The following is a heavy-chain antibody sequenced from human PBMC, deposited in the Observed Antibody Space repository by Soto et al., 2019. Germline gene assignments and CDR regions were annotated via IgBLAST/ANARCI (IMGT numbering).Heavy chain of an antibody. CDR3: ARDRRISSRYYFDY. CDR2: IIPIFGTA. D-gene: IGHD3-3*02. J-gene: IGHJ4*02. CDR1: GGTFSSYA. V-gene: IGHV1-69*01. Sequence: QVQLVQSGAEVKKPGSSVKVSCKASGGTFSSYAISWVRQAPGQGLEWMGGIIPIFGTANYAQKFQGRVTSTADESTSTAYMELSSLRSEDTAVYYCARDRRISSRYYFDYWGQGTLVTVSS.